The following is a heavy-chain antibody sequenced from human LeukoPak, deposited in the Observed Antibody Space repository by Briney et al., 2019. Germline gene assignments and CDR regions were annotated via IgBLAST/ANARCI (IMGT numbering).Heavy chain of an antibody. CDR3: ARHVPSTIFFNWFDP. CDR1: GGSINRSSRYY. J-gene: IGHJ5*02. D-gene: IGHD3-3*01. CDR2: IFYSGST. Sequence: PSETLSLTCTVSGGSINRSSRYYWGWIRQPPGKGLEWLGSIFYSGSTYYNPSLKSRVTISVDTSNNQFSLKLTSVTAADTAVYYCARHVPSTIFFNWFDPWGQGTLVTVSS. V-gene: IGHV4-39*01.